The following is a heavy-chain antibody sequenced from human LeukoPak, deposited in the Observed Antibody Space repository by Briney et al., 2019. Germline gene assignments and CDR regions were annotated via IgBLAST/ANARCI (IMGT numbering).Heavy chain of an antibody. Sequence: GRSLRLSCAASGIAFNRYAMHWVRQAPGKGLEWVAVISYDGSNKYYTDSVKGRFTIPRDNSKNTVSLQMNSLRAEDAAVYYCARGLGLLTDYYYGMDVWGQGTTVTVSS. D-gene: IGHD3-16*01. CDR3: ARGLGLLTDYYYGMDV. CDR2: ISYDGSNK. J-gene: IGHJ6*02. V-gene: IGHV3-30-3*01. CDR1: GIAFNRYA.